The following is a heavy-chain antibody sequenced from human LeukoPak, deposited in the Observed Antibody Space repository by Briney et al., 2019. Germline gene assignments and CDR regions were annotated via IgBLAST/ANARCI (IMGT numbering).Heavy chain of an antibody. V-gene: IGHV3-23*01. Sequence: GGSLRLSCAASGFTFSTYAMSWVRQAPGKGLEWVSTSSGSGDSTYYADSVKGRFTISRDNSKNMLYLQMNSLRAEDTAVYYCAKNGVGATWGNYFDYWGQGTLVTVSS. J-gene: IGHJ4*02. D-gene: IGHD1-26*01. CDR1: GFTFSTYA. CDR3: AKNGVGATWGNYFDY. CDR2: SSGSGDST.